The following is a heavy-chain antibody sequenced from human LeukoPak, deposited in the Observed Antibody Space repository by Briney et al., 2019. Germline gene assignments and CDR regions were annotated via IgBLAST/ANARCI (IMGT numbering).Heavy chain of an antibody. Sequence: SETLSLTCAVSGYSISSGYYWGWIRQPPGKGLEWIGSIYHSGSTYYNPSLKSRVTISVDTSKNQFSLKLSSVTAADTAVYYCARDSFRLWFGELLYYMDVWGKGTTVTVSS. CDR1: GYSISSGYY. D-gene: IGHD3-10*01. J-gene: IGHJ6*03. CDR3: ARDSFRLWFGELLYYMDV. CDR2: IYHSGST. V-gene: IGHV4-38-2*02.